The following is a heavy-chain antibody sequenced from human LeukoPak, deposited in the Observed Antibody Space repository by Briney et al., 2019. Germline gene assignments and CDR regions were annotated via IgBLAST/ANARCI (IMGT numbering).Heavy chain of an antibody. CDR2: ISGSGDGA. D-gene: IGHD3-3*01. Sequence: GGSLRLSCAASGFTFSTYAMSWVRQAPGKGLQWVSLISGSGDGAHYADSVKGRLTISRDNSKNTLYLQMNSLRAGDTAVYYCAKETRFWSGIWNFDYWGQGTLVTVSS. CDR3: AKETRFWSGIWNFDY. J-gene: IGHJ4*02. CDR1: GFTFSTYA. V-gene: IGHV3-23*01.